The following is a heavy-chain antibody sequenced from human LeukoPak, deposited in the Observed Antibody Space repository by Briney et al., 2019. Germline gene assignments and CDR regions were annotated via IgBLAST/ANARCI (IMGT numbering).Heavy chain of an antibody. CDR1: GFTFSSYS. D-gene: IGHD3-10*01. Sequence: PGGSLRLSCAASGFTFSSYSMNWVRQAPGKGLEWVSSISSSSSYIYYADSVKGRFTISRDNSKNTLYLQMNSLRAEDTAVYYCAKDRRAGSYDYWGQGTLVTVSS. V-gene: IGHV3-21*04. CDR2: ISSSSSYI. CDR3: AKDRRAGSYDY. J-gene: IGHJ4*02.